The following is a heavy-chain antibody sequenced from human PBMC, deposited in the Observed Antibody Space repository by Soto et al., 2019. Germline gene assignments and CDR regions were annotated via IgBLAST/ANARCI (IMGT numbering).Heavy chain of an antibody. CDR1: GGSFSGYY. V-gene: IGHV4-34*01. CDR2: INHSGST. Sequence: SETLSLTCAVYGGSFSGYYWSWIRQPPGKGLEWIGEINHSGSTNYNPSLKSRVTISVDTSKNQFSLKLGSVTAADTAVYYCARGLRYFDWLFWPYFYYWGQGTLVTVSS. D-gene: IGHD3-9*01. CDR3: ARGLRYFDWLFWPYFYY. J-gene: IGHJ4*02.